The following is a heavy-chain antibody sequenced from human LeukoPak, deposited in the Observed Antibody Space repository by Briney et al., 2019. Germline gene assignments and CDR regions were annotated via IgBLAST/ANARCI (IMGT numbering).Heavy chain of an antibody. V-gene: IGHV3-11*01. CDR1: GSTFSDHY. Sequence: PGGSLRLSCAASGSTFSDHYMSWIRQAPGKGLGWLPYITSSSTTASYADSVKGRFTVSRDNAKNSLYLQMNGLRADDTAVYYCVRGAGPLFDPWGQGTLVTVSS. CDR3: VRGAGPLFDP. CDR2: ITSSSTTA. J-gene: IGHJ5*02.